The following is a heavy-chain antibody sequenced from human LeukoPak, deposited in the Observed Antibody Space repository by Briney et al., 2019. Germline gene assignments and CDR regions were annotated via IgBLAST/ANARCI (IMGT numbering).Heavy chain of an antibody. Sequence: SETLSLTCTVSGGSISSYYWSWIRQPAGKGLEWIGRIYTSGSTNYNPSLKSRVTMSVDTSKNQFSLKLSSVTAADTAVYYCARDLSGSNSGDLVFDYWGQGTLVTVSS. CDR2: IYTSGST. CDR3: ARDLSGSNSGDLVFDY. D-gene: IGHD3-10*01. J-gene: IGHJ4*02. CDR1: GGSISSYY. V-gene: IGHV4-4*07.